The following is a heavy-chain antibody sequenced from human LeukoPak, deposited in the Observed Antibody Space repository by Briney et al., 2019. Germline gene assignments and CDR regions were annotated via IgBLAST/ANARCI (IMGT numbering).Heavy chain of an antibody. J-gene: IGHJ6*02. CDR2: ISAYNGNT. CDR1: GYTFTSYG. D-gene: IGHD2-15*01. Sequence: ASVKVSCKASGYTFTSYGISWVRQAPGQGLEWMGWISAYNGNTNYAQKLQGRVTMTTDTSTSTAYMELRSLRSEDTAVYYCARDPLTDIVVVVAGLDVWGQGTTVTVSS. V-gene: IGHV1-18*01. CDR3: ARDPLTDIVVVVAGLDV.